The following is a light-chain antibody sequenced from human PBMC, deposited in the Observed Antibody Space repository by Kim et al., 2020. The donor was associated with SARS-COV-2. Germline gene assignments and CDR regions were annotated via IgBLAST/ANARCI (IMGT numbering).Light chain of an antibody. Sequence: VAPGGTARITCEGNNIGSKSVHWYQQKPGQAPVLVIYYDRDRPSRIPERFSGSNSGNTATLTISRVEAGDEADYYCHVWDSFSDHVFGTGTKVTVL. CDR1: NIGSKS. CDR2: YDR. V-gene: IGLV3-21*04. CDR3: HVWDSFSDHV. J-gene: IGLJ1*01.